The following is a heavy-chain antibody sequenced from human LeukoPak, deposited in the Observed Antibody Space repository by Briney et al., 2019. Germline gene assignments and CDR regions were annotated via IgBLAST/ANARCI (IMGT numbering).Heavy chain of an antibody. Sequence: SETLSLTCTVSGGSISRYYWSWIRQPPEKGLEWIGYIYYSGSTNYNPSLKSRVTMSVDTSKNQFSLKLSSVTAADTAVFYCARDNGSGYYYDYWGQGTLVTVSS. V-gene: IGHV4-59*01. CDR3: ARDNGSGYYYDY. CDR2: IYYSGST. CDR1: GGSISRYY. D-gene: IGHD3-22*01. J-gene: IGHJ4*02.